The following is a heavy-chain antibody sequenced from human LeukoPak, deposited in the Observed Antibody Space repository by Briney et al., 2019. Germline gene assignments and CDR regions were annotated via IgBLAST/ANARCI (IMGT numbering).Heavy chain of an antibody. D-gene: IGHD3-22*01. CDR2: INTDGSNT. J-gene: IGHJ4*02. Sequence: PGGSLRLSCAASGFTFSSSWMHWVRQAPGKGLVWVSRINTDGSNTRYADSVKGRFTISRDNAKNTLYLQMNNLRAEDTAVYYCAREDSSGCYGDWGQGTLATVSS. V-gene: IGHV3-74*01. CDR3: AREDSSGCYGD. CDR1: GFTFSSSW.